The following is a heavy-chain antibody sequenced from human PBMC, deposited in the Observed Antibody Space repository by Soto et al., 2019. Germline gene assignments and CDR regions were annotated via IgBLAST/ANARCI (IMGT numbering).Heavy chain of an antibody. CDR1: GFSLSNARMS. D-gene: IGHD3-10*01. CDR3: ARIRGWGWLGPNDY. J-gene: IGHJ4*02. Sequence: QVTLKESGPVLVKPTETLTLTCTVSGFSLSNARMSVSWIGQPPGKALEWLAHIFSNDAKSYSASLKNRLTISKDTSKSQVVLTMTKMDPVDTATYYCARIRGWGWLGPNDYWGQGTLVTVSS. V-gene: IGHV2-26*01. CDR2: IFSNDAK.